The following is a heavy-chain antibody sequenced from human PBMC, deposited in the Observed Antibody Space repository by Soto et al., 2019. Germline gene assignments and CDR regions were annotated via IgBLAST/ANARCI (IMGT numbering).Heavy chain of an antibody. Sequence: GGSLRLSCAASGFTFSSYSMNWVRQAPGKGLEWVSSISSSSSYIYYADSVKGRFTISRDNAKNSLYLQMNSLRAEDTAVYYCARDFSSGCFDYWGQGTLVTVSS. CDR1: GFTFSSYS. D-gene: IGHD6-19*01. V-gene: IGHV3-21*01. CDR2: ISSSSSYI. CDR3: ARDFSSGCFDY. J-gene: IGHJ4*02.